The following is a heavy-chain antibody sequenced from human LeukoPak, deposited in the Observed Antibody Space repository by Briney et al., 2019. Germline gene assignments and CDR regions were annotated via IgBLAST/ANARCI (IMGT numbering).Heavy chain of an antibody. V-gene: IGHV3-30*19. CDR1: GFTFSSYG. Sequence: GGSLRLSCAASGFTFSSYGMHWVRQAPGKGLEWVAVISYDGSNKYYADSVKGRFTISRDNSKNTLYLQMNSLRAEDTAVYYCARAPNYDILPIRWFDPWGQGTLVTVSS. CDR3: ARAPNYDILPIRWFDP. J-gene: IGHJ5*02. CDR2: ISYDGSNK. D-gene: IGHD3-9*01.